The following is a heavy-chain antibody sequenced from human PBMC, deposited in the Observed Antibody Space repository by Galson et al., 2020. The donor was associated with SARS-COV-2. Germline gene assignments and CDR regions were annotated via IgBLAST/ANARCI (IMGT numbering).Heavy chain of an antibody. V-gene: IGHV3-7*01. D-gene: IGHD6-19*01. CDR1: AFSPNDIW. CDR2: IRAEGSET. J-gene: IGHJ4*02. Sequence: GGSLSLSCVLSAFSPNDIWMSCFSQAPGKGLEWVATIRAEGSETNHADFVKGRFSISRDNAANPLYLQMNSVRVEDAAVYYCSREGWQGGYWGQGTRVTVSS. CDR3: SREGWQGGY.